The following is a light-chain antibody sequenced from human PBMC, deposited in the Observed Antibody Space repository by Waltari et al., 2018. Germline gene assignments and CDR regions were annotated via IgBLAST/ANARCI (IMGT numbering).Light chain of an antibody. J-gene: IGLJ2*01. CDR1: GRDVGGYDY. CDR3: SSYTSSGVV. CDR2: DVY. V-gene: IGLV2-14*01. Sequence: QSALTQPASVSGSPGQANIISCTGTGRDVGGYDYVSWYQQYPGKAPRLIIYDVYNRPSGVSNRFSGSKSDNTASLTISGLQAEDESVYYCSSYTSSGVVFGGGTKLTVL.